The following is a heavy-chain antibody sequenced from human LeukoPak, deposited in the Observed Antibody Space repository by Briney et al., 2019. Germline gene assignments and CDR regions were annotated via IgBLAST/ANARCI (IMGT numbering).Heavy chain of an antibody. CDR3: AKDLYYGSGSPFDY. Sequence: GRPLRLSCAASGFTFSSYGMHWVRQAPGKGLEWVAVISYDGSNKYYADSVKGRFTISRDNSKNTLYLQMNSLRAEDTAVYYCAKDLYYGSGSPFDYWGQGTLVTVSS. CDR1: GFTFSSYG. V-gene: IGHV3-30*18. J-gene: IGHJ4*02. CDR2: ISYDGSNK. D-gene: IGHD3-10*01.